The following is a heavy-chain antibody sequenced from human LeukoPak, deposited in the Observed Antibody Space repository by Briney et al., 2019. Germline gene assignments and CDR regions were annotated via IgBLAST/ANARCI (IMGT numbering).Heavy chain of an antibody. CDR3: ARDSGRREDY. D-gene: IGHD2-15*01. V-gene: IGHV3-7*01. CDR2: IDPDGSHQ. CDR1: GFTFSNYG. J-gene: IGHJ4*02. Sequence: GGSLRLSCAASGFTFSNYGMSWVRQAPGKGLEWVANIDPDGSHQYYVDSVKGRFTISKDNAKNSVYLQMNSLRVEDTAVYYCARDSGRREDYWGQGALVTVSS.